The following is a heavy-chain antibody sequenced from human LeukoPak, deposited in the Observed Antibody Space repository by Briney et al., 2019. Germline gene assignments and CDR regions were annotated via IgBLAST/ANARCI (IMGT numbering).Heavy chain of an antibody. Sequence: SETLSLTCTVSGYSISSGYYWGWIRQPPGKGLEWIGTIYHSGSTYYNPSLKSRVTMSVDTSKNQFSLKLSSVTAADTAVYYCARNYYDSSGPLLWGQGTLVTVSS. CDR1: GYSISSGYY. J-gene: IGHJ4*02. V-gene: IGHV4-38-2*02. CDR3: ARNYYDSSGPLL. D-gene: IGHD3-22*01. CDR2: IYHSGST.